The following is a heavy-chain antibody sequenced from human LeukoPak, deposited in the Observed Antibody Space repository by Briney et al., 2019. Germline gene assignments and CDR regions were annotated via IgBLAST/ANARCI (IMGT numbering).Heavy chain of an antibody. V-gene: IGHV4-34*01. D-gene: IGHD3-9*01. J-gene: IGHJ4*02. CDR2: INHSGST. Sequence: SETLSLTCAVYGGSFSGYYWSWIRQPPGKGLEWIGEINHSGSTNYNPSLKSRVTISVDTSKNQFSLKLSSVTAADTAVYYCARDISASYNVLTGFGDWGQGTLVTVSS. CDR3: ARDISASYNVLTGFGD. CDR1: GGSFSGYY.